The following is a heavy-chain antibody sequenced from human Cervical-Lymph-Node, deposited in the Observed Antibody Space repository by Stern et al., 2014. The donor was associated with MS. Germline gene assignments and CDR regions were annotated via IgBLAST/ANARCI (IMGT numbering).Heavy chain of an antibody. J-gene: IGHJ6*02. CDR1: GDSVSSGSHY. D-gene: IGHD6-6*01. V-gene: IGHV4-61*02. CDR3: ARLGIASRPYFYGMDV. CDR2: IYTSGST. Sequence: QVQLQESGPGLVKPSQTLSLTCTVSGDSVSSGSHYWSWVRQPAGKGLEWIGRIYTSGSTNYSPSLKSRVHISLDKYKNQVSVKLSSVTATDTAVYYCARLGIASRPYFYGMDVWGQGTTVIVSS.